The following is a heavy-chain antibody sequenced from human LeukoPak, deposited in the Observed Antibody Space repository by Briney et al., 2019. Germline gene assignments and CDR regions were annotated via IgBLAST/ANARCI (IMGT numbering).Heavy chain of an antibody. Sequence: ASVKVSCKASGYTFTSYYMHWVRQAPGQRLEWMGWINAGNGNTKYSQKFQGRVTITRDTSASTAYMELSSLRSEDTAVYYCARGFKRDSPSFADFWGQGTLVTVSS. V-gene: IGHV1-3*01. D-gene: IGHD2-21*02. CDR3: ARGFKRDSPSFADF. J-gene: IGHJ4*02. CDR2: INAGNGNT. CDR1: GYTFTSYY.